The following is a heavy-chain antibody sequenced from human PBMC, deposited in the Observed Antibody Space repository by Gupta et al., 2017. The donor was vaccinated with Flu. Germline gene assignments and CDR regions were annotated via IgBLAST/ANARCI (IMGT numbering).Heavy chain of an antibody. V-gene: IGHV4-59*01. CDR1: GDSMSGYF. J-gene: IGHJ2*01. CDR2: IFYSGST. CDR3: ARGSWDTTSSVRWYFDL. D-gene: IGHD1-26*01. Sequence: QVQLQESGPGLVKPSETLSLTCTVSGDSMSGYFWSWIRQPPGKGLEWIGYIFYSGSTNYNPSRKSRVTISLDMSKNQFSLKRTSVTAADTAVYYCARGSWDTTSSVRWYFDLWGRGTLVTVSS.